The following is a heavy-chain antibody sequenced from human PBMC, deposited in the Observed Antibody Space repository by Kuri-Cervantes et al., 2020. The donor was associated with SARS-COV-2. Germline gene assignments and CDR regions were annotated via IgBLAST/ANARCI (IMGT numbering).Heavy chain of an antibody. J-gene: IGHJ6*03. V-gene: IGHV4-34*01. CDR1: GGSFRDYN. Sequence: GSLRLSCAVYGGSFRDYNWNWIRQSPGKGLEWIAEINHSGSTDYNPSLKGRVTISVDTSKNQFSLKVNSVTAADTAVYYCAGARSSIGLVRGLMYYYWHMDVWGKGTPVTVSS. CDR2: INHSGST. D-gene: IGHD3-10*01. CDR3: AGARSSIGLVRGLMYYYWHMDV.